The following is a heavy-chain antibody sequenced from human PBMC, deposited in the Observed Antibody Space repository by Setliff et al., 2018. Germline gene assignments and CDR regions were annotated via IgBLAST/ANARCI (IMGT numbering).Heavy chain of an antibody. CDR2: ISANNGYM. CDR1: GYTFTSYG. Sequence: ASVKVSCKASGYTFTSYGISWLRQAPGQGLEWMGWISANNGYMVFAQNLQGRIIMTTDTSTSTAYMELKSLRPDDTAVYYCARGPPDFVVVPAAAKFDYWGQGTLVTVSS. D-gene: IGHD2-2*01. V-gene: IGHV1-18*01. J-gene: IGHJ4*02. CDR3: ARGPPDFVVVPAAAKFDY.